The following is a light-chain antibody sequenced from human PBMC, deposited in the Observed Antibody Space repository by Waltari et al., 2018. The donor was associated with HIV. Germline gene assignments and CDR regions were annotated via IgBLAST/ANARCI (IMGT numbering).Light chain of an antibody. CDR1: ENIERY. J-gene: IGKJ4*01. Sequence: IQLTPSPSSLSASVGDRVSMSCRASENIERYLNWYQQRPGKAPKLLIYVAFTLQTGVPSRFSASGSGTDFTLTIRNLQPEDVALYFCQQSSITPLTFGGGTRVDIK. CDR2: VAF. V-gene: IGKV1-39*01. CDR3: QQSSITPLT.